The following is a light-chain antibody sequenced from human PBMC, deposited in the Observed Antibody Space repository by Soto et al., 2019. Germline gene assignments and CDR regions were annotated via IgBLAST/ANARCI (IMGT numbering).Light chain of an antibody. CDR2: GAS. CDR3: QHYGDSSWT. Sequence: EVVLTQSPATLSVSPGERATLSCRTSQSISRRLAWYQQRPGQAPRLLVYGASTRATGIPARFSGSGSGTDFTLTISRLEPDDFAVYYCQHYGDSSWTFGQGTKVEIK. CDR1: QSISRR. V-gene: IGKV3-15*01. J-gene: IGKJ1*01.